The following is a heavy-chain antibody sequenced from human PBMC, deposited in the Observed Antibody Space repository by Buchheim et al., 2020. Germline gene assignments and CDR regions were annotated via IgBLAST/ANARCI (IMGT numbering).Heavy chain of an antibody. J-gene: IGHJ6*03. CDR3: ARTKDCSSTSCPRDYYYMDV. Sequence: QVQLQESGPGPVKPSQTLSLTCSVSGGSISSGDYYWSWIRQTPGKGLEWIGYIYYSGSTNYNPSLKSRVTISVDTSKNQFSLKVSSVTAADTAVYYCARTKDCSSTSCPRDYYYMDVWGKGTT. V-gene: IGHV4-61*08. CDR2: IYYSGST. CDR1: GGSISSGDYY. D-gene: IGHD2-2*01.